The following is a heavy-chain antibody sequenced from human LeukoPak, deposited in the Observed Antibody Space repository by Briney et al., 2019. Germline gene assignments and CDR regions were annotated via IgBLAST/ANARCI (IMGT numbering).Heavy chain of an antibody. Sequence: ASVKVSCKASGYTFTGYYMHWVRQAPGQGLEWMGWINPNSGGTNYAQKFQGRVTMTRDTSISTAYMELSRLRSDDTAVYYCARHNSGWSLNRGFDPWGQGTLVTVSS. V-gene: IGHV1-2*02. J-gene: IGHJ5*02. CDR1: GYTFTGYY. CDR2: INPNSGGT. CDR3: ARHNSGWSLNRGFDP. D-gene: IGHD6-19*01.